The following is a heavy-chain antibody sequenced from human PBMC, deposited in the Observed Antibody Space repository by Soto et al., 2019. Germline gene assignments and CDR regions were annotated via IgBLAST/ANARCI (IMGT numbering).Heavy chain of an antibody. Sequence: QVQLVQSGAEVKKPGSSVKVSCKASGGTFSSYTISWVRQAPGQGLEWMGRIIPILGIANYAQKFQGRVTITSDKSTSTAYMELSSLRSEDTALYYYARGDPWDYWGQGTLVTVSS. CDR3: ARGDPWDY. CDR2: IIPILGIA. V-gene: IGHV1-69*02. CDR1: GGTFSSYT. J-gene: IGHJ4*02.